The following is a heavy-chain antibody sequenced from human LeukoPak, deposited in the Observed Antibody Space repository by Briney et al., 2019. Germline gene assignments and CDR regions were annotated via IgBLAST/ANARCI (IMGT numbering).Heavy chain of an antibody. J-gene: IGHJ4*02. CDR2: ISGSAGKI. CDR3: AKERASSGWYRGAFDY. V-gene: IGHV3-23*01. CDR1: GFTFSNYA. D-gene: IGHD6-19*01. Sequence: PGGSLRLSCVASGFTFSNYAMSWVRQAPGKGLDWVSVISGSAGKIRYAGSVKGRFTISRDNAKNSLYLQMNSLRAEDTALYYCAKERASSGWYRGAFDYWGQGTLVTVSS.